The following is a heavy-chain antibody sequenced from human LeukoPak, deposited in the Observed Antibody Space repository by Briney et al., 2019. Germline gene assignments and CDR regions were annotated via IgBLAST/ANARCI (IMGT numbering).Heavy chain of an antibody. V-gene: IGHV4-38-2*02. D-gene: IGHD1-26*01. CDR3: ARGSGSYYYYYMDV. Sequence: SETLSLTCTVSGYSISRDYYWGWMRQPPGKGLEWIGSIYHSGSTYYNPSLKSRVTISVDTSKNQFSLKLSSVTAADTAVYYCARGSGSYYYYYMDVWGKGTTVTVSS. CDR1: GYSISRDYY. CDR2: IYHSGST. J-gene: IGHJ6*03.